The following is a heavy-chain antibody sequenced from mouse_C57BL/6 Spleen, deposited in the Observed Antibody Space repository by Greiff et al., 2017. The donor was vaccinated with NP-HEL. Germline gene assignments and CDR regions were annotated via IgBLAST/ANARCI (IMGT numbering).Heavy chain of an antibody. CDR1: GYTFTSYW. V-gene: IGHV1-52*01. Sequence: VQLQQPGAELVRPGSSVKLSCKASGYTFTSYWMHWVKQRPIQGLEWIGNIDPSDSETHYTQKFKDKATLTVDKSSSTAYMQLRSLTSADSAVYYCARADGYYDYYAMDYWGQGTSVTVSS. CDR2: IDPSDSET. J-gene: IGHJ4*01. CDR3: ARADGYYDYYAMDY. D-gene: IGHD2-3*01.